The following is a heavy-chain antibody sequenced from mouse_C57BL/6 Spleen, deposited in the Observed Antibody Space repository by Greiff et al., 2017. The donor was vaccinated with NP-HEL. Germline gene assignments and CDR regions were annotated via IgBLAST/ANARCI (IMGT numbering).Heavy chain of an antibody. J-gene: IGHJ3*01. D-gene: IGHD2-3*01. CDR3: ARGYDGYYGFAY. CDR1: GYTFTSYW. V-gene: IGHV1-69*01. CDR2: IGPSDSYT. Sequence: QVQLQQPGAELVMPGASVKLSCKASGYTFTSYWMHWVKQRPGQGLEWIGEIGPSDSYTNYNQKFKGKFTLTVDKSSSTAYMQLSSLTSEDSAVYYCARGYDGYYGFAYWGQGTLVTVSA.